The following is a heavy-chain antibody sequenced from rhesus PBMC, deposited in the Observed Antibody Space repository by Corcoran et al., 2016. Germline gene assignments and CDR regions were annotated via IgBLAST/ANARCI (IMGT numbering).Heavy chain of an antibody. J-gene: IGHJ4*01. Sequence: QVQLQESGPGVVKPSETLSLTCAVSGGSISDSYRWSWIRQPPGKGLEWIGYTYGSSTSTNYNPSLKGRVAISKDTSKNQFSLKLSSVTAAATAVYYCARVSGTTDYWGQGVLVTVSS. CDR1: GGSISDSYR. V-gene: IGHV4S10*01. CDR2: TYGSSTST. D-gene: IGHD1-26*01. CDR3: ARVSGTTDY.